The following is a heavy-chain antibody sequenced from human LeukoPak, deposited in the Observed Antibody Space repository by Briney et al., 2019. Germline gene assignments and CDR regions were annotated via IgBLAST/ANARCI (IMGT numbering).Heavy chain of an antibody. CDR3: AKDRYSSGWYDFNYFDY. J-gene: IGHJ4*02. D-gene: IGHD6-19*01. CDR1: GFTFSSYA. Sequence: RGSLRLSCAASGFTFSSYAMSWVRQAPGKGLEWVSAISANGGSTYYADSVKGRFTISRDNSKNTLYLQMNSLRAEDTAVYYCAKDRYSSGWYDFNYFDYWGQGTLVTVSS. CDR2: ISANGGST. V-gene: IGHV3-23*01.